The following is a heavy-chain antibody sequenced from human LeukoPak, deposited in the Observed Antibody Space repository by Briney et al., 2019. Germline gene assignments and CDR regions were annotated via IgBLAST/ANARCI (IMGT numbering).Heavy chain of an antibody. V-gene: IGHV3-74*01. CDR1: GFTFSSYW. D-gene: IGHD4-23*01. CDR3: AKGNYGGNSRIPLSDY. CDR2: INSDGSST. J-gene: IGHJ4*02. Sequence: GGSLRLSCAASGFTFSSYWMHWVRQAPGKGLVWVSRINSDGSSTSYADSVKGRFTISRDNAKNTLYLQMNSLRAEDTAVYYCAKGNYGGNSRIPLSDYWGQGTLVTVSS.